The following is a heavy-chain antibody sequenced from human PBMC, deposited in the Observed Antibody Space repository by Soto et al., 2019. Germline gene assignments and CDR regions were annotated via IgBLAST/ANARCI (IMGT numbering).Heavy chain of an antibody. Sequence: PSETLSLTCTVSGGSISNYYWSWIRLPPGKGLEWIGHIYYSGSTKYNPSLKSRGTISVDTSKNQFSLKLSSVTAADTAVYYCGRVGAEAGASIYYYYYGMDVWGQGTTVTVSS. V-gene: IGHV4-59*01. CDR1: GGSISNYY. CDR2: IYYSGST. J-gene: IGHJ6*02. CDR3: GRVGAEAGASIYYYYYGMDV. D-gene: IGHD6-19*01.